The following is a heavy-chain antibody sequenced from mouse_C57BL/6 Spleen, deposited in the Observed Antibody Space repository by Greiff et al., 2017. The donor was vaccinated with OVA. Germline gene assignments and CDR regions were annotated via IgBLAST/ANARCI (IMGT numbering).Heavy chain of an antibody. V-gene: IGHV1-26*01. CDR3: ARGDDGSYFDY. CDR1: GYTFTDYY. D-gene: IGHD2-3*01. CDR2: INPNNGGT. J-gene: IGHJ2*01. Sequence: EVQLQQSGPELVKPGASVKISCKASGYTFTDYYMNWVKQSHGKSLEWIGDINPNNGGTSYNQKFKGKATLTVDKSSSTAYMELRSLTSEDSAVYYCARGDDGSYFDYWGQGTTLTVSS.